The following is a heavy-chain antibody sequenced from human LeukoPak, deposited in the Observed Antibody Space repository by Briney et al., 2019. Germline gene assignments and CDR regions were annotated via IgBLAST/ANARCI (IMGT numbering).Heavy chain of an antibody. CDR2: VHPNGGNT. CDR3: ARGPRNDP. V-gene: IGHV1-8*01. J-gene: IGHJ5*02. D-gene: IGHD1-14*01. Sequence: GASVKVSCKTSGYPFTTWEIHWVRQAAGQGLEWMGWVHPNGGNTAYAQKFQGRVTMTRDTSISTAYMELSGLTSDDTAVYFCARGPRNDPWGQGTLVTVSS. CDR1: GYPFTTWE.